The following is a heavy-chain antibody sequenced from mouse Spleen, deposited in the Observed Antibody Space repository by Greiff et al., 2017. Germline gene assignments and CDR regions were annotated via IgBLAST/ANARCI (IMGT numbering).Heavy chain of an antibody. CDR2: ISSGGGST. CDR1: GFAFSSYD. D-gene: IGHD1-1*01. J-gene: IGHJ2*01. V-gene: IGHV5-12-1*01. Sequence: EVQLVESGGGLVKPGGSLKLSCAASGFAFSSYDMSWVRQTPEKRLEWVAYISSGGGSTYYPDTVKGRFTISRDNAKNTLYLQMSSLKSEDTAMYYCARQNYYGSSLDYWGQGTTLTVSS. CDR3: ARQNYYGSSLDY.